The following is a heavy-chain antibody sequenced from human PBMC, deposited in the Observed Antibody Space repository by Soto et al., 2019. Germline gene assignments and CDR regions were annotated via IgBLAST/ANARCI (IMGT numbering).Heavy chain of an antibody. Sequence: ASVKVSCKTSGYTFTNFGVNGVRQAPGQGLEWMGWINVYNGNTNYAQQIKGRVIMTTDTSTSTAYMELKSLRSDDTAIYYCARGPDPTYSDYWGQGTLVTVSS. J-gene: IGHJ4*02. CDR1: GYTFTNFG. CDR3: ARGPDPTYSDY. V-gene: IGHV1-18*01. CDR2: INVYNGNT.